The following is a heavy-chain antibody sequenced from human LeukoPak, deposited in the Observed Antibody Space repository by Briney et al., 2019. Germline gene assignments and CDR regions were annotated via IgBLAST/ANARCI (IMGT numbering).Heavy chain of an antibody. CDR2: IKSKTDGGTT. D-gene: IGHD2-2*01. J-gene: IGHJ3*02. Sequence: GGSLRLSCAASGFTFSNAWMSWVRQAPGKGLEWVGRIKSKTDGGTTDYAAPVKGRFTISRDDSKNTLYLQMNSLKTEDTAVYYCTTDIVVVPAAMPGAFDIWGQGTMVTVSS. V-gene: IGHV3-15*01. CDR1: GFTFSNAW. CDR3: TTDIVVVPAAMPGAFDI.